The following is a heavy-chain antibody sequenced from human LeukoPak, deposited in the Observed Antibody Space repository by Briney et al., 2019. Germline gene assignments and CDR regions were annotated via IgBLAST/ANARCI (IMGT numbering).Heavy chain of an antibody. CDR3: ARGPSSQFRSDY. D-gene: IGHD2-15*01. V-gene: IGHV3-7*04. CDR1: GFTFSTYW. CDR2: IKQDGSEK. Sequence: GGSLRLSCAASGFTFSTYWMSWVRQAPGKGLEWVANIKQDGSEKYYVDSVKGRFTISRDNAKNSLYLQMNGLRAEDTAVYYCARGPSSQFRSDYWGQGTLVTVSS. J-gene: IGHJ4*02.